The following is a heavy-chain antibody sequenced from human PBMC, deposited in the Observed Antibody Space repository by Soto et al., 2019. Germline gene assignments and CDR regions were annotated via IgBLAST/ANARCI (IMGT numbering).Heavy chain of an antibody. CDR3: ATDITSRYYYYYYMDV. CDR2: IKQNGSEK. V-gene: IGHV3-7*01. CDR1: GFTFSSYW. Sequence: EVQLVESGGGLVQPGGSLRLSCAASGFTFSSYWMSWVRQAPGKGLEWVANIKQNGSEKYYVDSVMGRLTISSDNAKNSLYLLINSLRADDTAVYYYATDITSRYYYYYYMDVWGKGTTVTVSS. J-gene: IGHJ6*03.